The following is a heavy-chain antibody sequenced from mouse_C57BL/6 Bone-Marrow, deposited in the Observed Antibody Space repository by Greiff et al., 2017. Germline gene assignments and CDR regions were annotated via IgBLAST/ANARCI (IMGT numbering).Heavy chain of an antibody. J-gene: IGHJ3*01. D-gene: IGHD2-3*01. V-gene: IGHV1-82*01. CDR3: ARWDGYAY. Sequence: QVQLQQSGPELVKPGASVKISCKASGYAFSSSWMNWVKQRPGKGLEWIGRIYPGDGDTNYNGKFKGKATLTADKSSSTAYMQLRSLTSEDSAVYFCARWDGYAYWGQGTLVTVSA. CDR1: GYAFSSSW. CDR2: IYPGDGDT.